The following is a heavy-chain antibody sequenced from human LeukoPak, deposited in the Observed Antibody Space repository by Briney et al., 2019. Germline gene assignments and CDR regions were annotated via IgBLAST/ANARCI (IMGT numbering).Heavy chain of an antibody. J-gene: IGHJ4*02. CDR1: GFTFSIYA. V-gene: IGHV3-23*01. D-gene: IGHD3-22*01. CDR3: AKEGVGPYYDSSGYPRYYFDY. CDR2: ISGSGNST. Sequence: GGSLRLSCAASGFTFSIYAMSWVRQAPGTGLEWISVISGSGNSTYYADSVKGRFTISRDNSKNTLYLQMDSLRAEDTAVYYCAKEGVGPYYDSSGYPRYYFDYWGQGTLVTVSS.